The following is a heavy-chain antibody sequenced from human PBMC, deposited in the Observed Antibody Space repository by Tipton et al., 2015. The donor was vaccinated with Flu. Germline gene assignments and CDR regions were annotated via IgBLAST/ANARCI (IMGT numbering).Heavy chain of an antibody. V-gene: IGHV3-30*18. D-gene: IGHD3-9*01. Sequence: SLRLSCAASGFTFSSYGMHWVRQAPGKGLEWVAVISYDGSNKYYADSVKGRFTISRDNSKNTLYLQMNSLRAEDTAVYYCAKDLSTGGSTGYYYYGMDVWGQGTTVTVSS. CDR2: ISYDGSNK. CDR3: AKDLSTGGSTGYYYYGMDV. J-gene: IGHJ6*02. CDR1: GFTFSSYG.